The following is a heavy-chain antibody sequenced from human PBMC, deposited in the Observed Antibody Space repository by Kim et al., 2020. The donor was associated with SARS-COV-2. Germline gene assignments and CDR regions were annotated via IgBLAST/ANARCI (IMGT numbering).Heavy chain of an antibody. Sequence: SVKVSCKVSGGIFTSYIITWVRQAPGQGLEWMGRIITFSGTANYAQKFQGRVTITADKSTSTAYMELSSLTSDDTAVYYCARESLYYDSSRYCIDYWGQGTLVTVSS. CDR3: ARESLYYDSSRYCIDY. CDR1: GGIFTSYI. CDR2: IITFSGTA. J-gene: IGHJ4*02. V-gene: IGHV1-69*08. D-gene: IGHD3-22*01.